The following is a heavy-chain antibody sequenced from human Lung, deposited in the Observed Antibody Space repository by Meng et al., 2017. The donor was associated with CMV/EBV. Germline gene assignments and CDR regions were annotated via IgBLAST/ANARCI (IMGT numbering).Heavy chain of an antibody. D-gene: IGHD1-26*01. CDR1: GGAFRDNS. CDR3: ARVPPYSGYYYRYYYYGMDG. V-gene: IGHV4-34*01. J-gene: IGHJ6*02. Sequence: SQTLSLTCAVYGGAFRDNSWSWIRQPPGKGLEWIGEVSHSGSTNYNTSLKSRVTISLDTSKNQFSLKLTSVTDADTAVYYCARVPPYSGYYYRYYYYGMDGWGQGTTVTVSS. CDR2: VSHSGST.